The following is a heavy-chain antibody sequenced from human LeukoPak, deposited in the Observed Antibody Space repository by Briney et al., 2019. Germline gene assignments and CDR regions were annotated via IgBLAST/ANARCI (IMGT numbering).Heavy chain of an antibody. Sequence: NPSETLSLTCVVSGYSISSGYYWGRIRQPPGKGLEWIGSIYHSGSTYYNPSLKSRVTISVDTSKNQFSLKLSSVTAADTAVYYCARNANRGSTFDYWGQGTLVTVSS. CDR2: IYHSGST. D-gene: IGHD1-26*01. J-gene: IGHJ4*02. CDR3: ARNANRGSTFDY. CDR1: GYSISSGYY. V-gene: IGHV4-38-2*01.